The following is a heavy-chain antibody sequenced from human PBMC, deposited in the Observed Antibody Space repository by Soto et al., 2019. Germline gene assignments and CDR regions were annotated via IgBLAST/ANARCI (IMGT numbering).Heavy chain of an antibody. D-gene: IGHD2-21*01. CDR3: ARAFMWLDY. Sequence: GGYLRLSCAVSLFNFRSYIIHWVRQSPGKGLEWISYISSGGDTKYYADSVTGRFTISRDNAKNSLFLQMSSLRAEDTAVYYCARAFMWLDYWGQGTLVTVSS. CDR1: LFNFRSYI. J-gene: IGHJ4*02. CDR2: ISSGGDTK. V-gene: IGHV3-48*01.